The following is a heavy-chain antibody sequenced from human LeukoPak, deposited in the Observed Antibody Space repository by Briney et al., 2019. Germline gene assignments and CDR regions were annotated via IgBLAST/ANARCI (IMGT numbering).Heavy chain of an antibody. J-gene: IGHJ3*02. Sequence: SETLSLTCTVSGGSISSYYWSWIRQPPGKGLEWIGEINHSGSTNYNPSLKSRVTISVDTSKNQFSLKLSSVTAADTAVYYCARETSYDYYDSSGYYYDAFDIWGQGTMVTVSS. CDR1: GGSISSYY. CDR3: ARETSYDYYDSSGYYYDAFDI. CDR2: INHSGST. V-gene: IGHV4-34*01. D-gene: IGHD3-22*01.